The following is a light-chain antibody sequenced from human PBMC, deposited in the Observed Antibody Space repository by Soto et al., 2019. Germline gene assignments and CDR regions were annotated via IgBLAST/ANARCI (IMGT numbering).Light chain of an antibody. CDR3: QQYNSYSWT. CDR2: DAS. V-gene: IGKV1-5*01. J-gene: IGKJ1*01. CDR1: QSIRSW. Sequence: DIQMTQSPSTLSASVGDRVTITCRASQSIRSWLAWYQQKPGKAPKLLIYDASSLESGVPSRFSDSGSGTESTLTIRSLQPDDFASNYCQQYNSYSWTFGQGTKVEIK.